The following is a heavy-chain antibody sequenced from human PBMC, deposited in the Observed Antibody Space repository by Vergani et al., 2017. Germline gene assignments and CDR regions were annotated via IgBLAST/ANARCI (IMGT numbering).Heavy chain of an antibody. D-gene: IGHD2-2*01. CDR3: ARALGYCSSTSCETGGDYYYYMDV. V-gene: IGHV4-59*01. J-gene: IGHJ6*03. CDR1: GGSISSYY. CDR2: IYYSGST. Sequence: QVQLQESGPGLVKPSETLSLTCTVSGGSISSYYWSWIRQPPGKGLEWIGYIYYSGSTNYNPSLKSRVTISVDTSKNQFSLKLSSVTAADTAVYYCARALGYCSSTSCETGGDYYYYMDVWGKGP.